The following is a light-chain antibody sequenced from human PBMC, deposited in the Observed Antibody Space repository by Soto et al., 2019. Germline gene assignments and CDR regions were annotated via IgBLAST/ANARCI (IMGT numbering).Light chain of an antibody. CDR3: MQALQTQFT. Sequence: DIVMTQSPLSLPVTPGEPASISCRSSQSLLHSNGYNYLDWYLQKPGQSPQLLIYLGSSRAPGVPDRFSGSGSGTDFTLKISRVEAEDVGVYYCMQALQTQFTFGPGTKVDIK. CDR1: QSLLHSNGYNY. CDR2: LGS. V-gene: IGKV2-28*01. J-gene: IGKJ3*01.